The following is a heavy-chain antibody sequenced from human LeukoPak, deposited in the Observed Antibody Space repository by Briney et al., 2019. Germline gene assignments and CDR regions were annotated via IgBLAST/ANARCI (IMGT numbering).Heavy chain of an antibody. D-gene: IGHD6-19*01. CDR2: ITGSGGST. CDR3: AKGHSSGWYRDYFDY. Sequence: GGSLRLSCAASGFTFSSHAMGWVRQAPGKGLEWVSSITGSGGSTYYGDSVKGRFTIARDNSRNTLYLQMNSLRAEDTALYYCAKGHSSGWYRDYFDYWGQGTLVTVSS. V-gene: IGHV3-23*01. J-gene: IGHJ4*02. CDR1: GFTFSSHA.